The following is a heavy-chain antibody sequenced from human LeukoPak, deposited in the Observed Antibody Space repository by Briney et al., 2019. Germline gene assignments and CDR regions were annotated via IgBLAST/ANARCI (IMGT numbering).Heavy chain of an antibody. CDR2: IWYDGSNK. CDR1: GFTFSSYG. D-gene: IGHD4-17*01. J-gene: IGHJ2*01. Sequence: GGSLRLSFAASGFTFSSYGMHWVRQAPGKGLEWVAVIWYDGSNKYYADSVKGRFTISRDNSKNTLYLQMNSLRAEDTAVYYCAKEYGDYNNWYFDLWGRGTLVTVSS. V-gene: IGHV3-33*06. CDR3: AKEYGDYNNWYFDL.